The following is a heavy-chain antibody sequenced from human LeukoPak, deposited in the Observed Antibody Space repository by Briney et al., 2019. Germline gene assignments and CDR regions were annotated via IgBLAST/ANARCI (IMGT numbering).Heavy chain of an antibody. CDR2: VNGRGTYI. D-gene: IGHD1-1*01. J-gene: IGHJ4*02. V-gene: IGHV3-11*06. Sequence: GGSLRLSCAASGFTFSDYFMSWVRQAPGKGLEWLSYVNGRGTYIDYAESLKGRITISRDNAQNSLYLQMNSLRVEDTAVYYCARSGREATEIDYWGQGTLVTVSS. CDR1: GFTFSDYF. CDR3: ARSGREATEIDY.